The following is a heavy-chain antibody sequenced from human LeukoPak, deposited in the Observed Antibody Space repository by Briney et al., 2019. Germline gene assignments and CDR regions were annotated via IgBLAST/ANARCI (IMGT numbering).Heavy chain of an antibody. CDR1: GGTFSSYA. Sequence: ASVKVSCKASGGTFSSYAISRVRQAPGQGLEWMGGIIPIFGTANYAQKFQGRVTITTDESTSTAYMELSSLRSEDTAVYYCARRYSSNLDVWGKGTTVTVSS. V-gene: IGHV1-69*05. D-gene: IGHD6-13*01. J-gene: IGHJ6*04. CDR3: ARRYSSNLDV. CDR2: IIPIFGTA.